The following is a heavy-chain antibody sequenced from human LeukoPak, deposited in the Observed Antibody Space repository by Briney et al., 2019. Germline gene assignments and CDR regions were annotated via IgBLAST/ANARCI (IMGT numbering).Heavy chain of an antibody. CDR1: GFTVSSNY. CDR2: IWYDGSNK. CDR3: ARTPAKYYDSRYGMDV. D-gene: IGHD3-22*01. J-gene: IGHJ6*02. V-gene: IGHV3-33*08. Sequence: GGSLRLPCAVSGFTVSSNYMSWVRQAPGKGLEWVAVIWYDGSNKYYADSVKGRFTISRDNSKNTLYLQMNSLRAEDTAVYYCARTPAKYYDSRYGMDVWGQGTTVTVSS.